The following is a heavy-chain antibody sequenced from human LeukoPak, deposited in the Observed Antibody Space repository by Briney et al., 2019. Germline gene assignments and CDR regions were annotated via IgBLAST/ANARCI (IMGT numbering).Heavy chain of an antibody. CDR1: GGSFSGYY. Sequence: SETLSLTCAVYGGSFSGYYRSWIRQPPGKGLEWIGEINHSGSTNYNPSLKSRVTISVDTSKNQLSLKLTSVTAADTAVYYCATVQTGENWFDPWGQGTLVTVSS. CDR2: INHSGST. CDR3: ATVQTGENWFDP. V-gene: IGHV4-34*01. J-gene: IGHJ5*02. D-gene: IGHD1-14*01.